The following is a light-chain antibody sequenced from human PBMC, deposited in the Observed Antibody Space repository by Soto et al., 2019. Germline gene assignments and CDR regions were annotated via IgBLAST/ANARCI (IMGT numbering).Light chain of an antibody. V-gene: IGKV1-27*01. J-gene: IGKJ3*01. CDR2: AAS. CDR3: QKYNSAPGA. CDR1: QGISNY. Sequence: DSQMTQSPSSLSASVGDRVTITCRASQGISNYLAWYQQQPGKVPKLLIYAASTLQSGVPSRFSGSGSGPDYTLTSSSRQPEDVATYYWQKYNSAPGAFGPGTKVDIK.